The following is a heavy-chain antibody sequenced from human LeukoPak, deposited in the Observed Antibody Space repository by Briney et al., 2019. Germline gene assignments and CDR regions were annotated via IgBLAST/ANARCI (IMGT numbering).Heavy chain of an antibody. CDR2: ISGSGGST. Sequence: GGSLRLSCAASGFTFSSYAMSWVRQAPGKGLEWVSAISGSGGSTYYADSVKGRFTISRDNSKNTLYLQMNSLRAEDTALYYCAKGYCSSTSCYAFDYWGQGTLVTVSS. J-gene: IGHJ4*02. D-gene: IGHD2-2*01. V-gene: IGHV3-23*01. CDR3: AKGYCSSTSCYAFDY. CDR1: GFTFSSYA.